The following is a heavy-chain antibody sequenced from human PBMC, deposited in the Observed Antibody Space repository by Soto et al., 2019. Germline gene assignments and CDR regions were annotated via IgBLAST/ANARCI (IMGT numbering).Heavy chain of an antibody. CDR1: GYTFTSYA. D-gene: IGHD3-3*01. V-gene: IGHV1-3*01. CDR2: INAGNGNT. Sequence: ASVKVSCKASGYTFTSYAMHWVRQAPGQRLEWMGWINAGNGNTKYSQKFQGRVTITRDTSASTAYMELSSLRSEDTAVYYCARASYDFWSGYYRSGAFDIWGQGTMVTVS. CDR3: ARASYDFWSGYYRSGAFDI. J-gene: IGHJ3*02.